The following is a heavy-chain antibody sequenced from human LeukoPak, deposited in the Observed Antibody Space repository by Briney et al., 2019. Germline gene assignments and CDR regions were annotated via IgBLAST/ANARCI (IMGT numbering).Heavy chain of an antibody. CDR2: IYHSGST. CDR3: ARDARYDFWRYGDAFDI. Sequence: SSETLSLTCTVSGGSISSGGYYWSWIRQPPGKGLEWIGYIYHSGSTYYNPSLKSRVTISVDRSKNQFSLKLSSVTAADTAVYYCARDARYDFWRYGDAFDIWGQGTMVTVSS. J-gene: IGHJ3*02. D-gene: IGHD3-3*01. CDR1: GGSISSGGYY. V-gene: IGHV4-30-2*01.